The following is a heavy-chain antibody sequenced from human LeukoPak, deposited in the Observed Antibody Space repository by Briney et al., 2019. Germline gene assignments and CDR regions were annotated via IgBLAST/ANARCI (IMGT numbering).Heavy chain of an antibody. CDR2: IKPDGSET. CDR1: GFDLSKNW. D-gene: IGHD3-22*01. Sequence: GGSLRLSCAASGFDLSKNWMSWVRQAPGKGLEWVAKIKPDGSETSYVDSVEGRFTISRDNAKNSLFLQMNSLRAEDTALYYCATFSSGFSPKEPFDIWGRGTMVSVSS. CDR3: ATFSSGFSPKEPFDI. J-gene: IGHJ3*02. V-gene: IGHV3-7*01.